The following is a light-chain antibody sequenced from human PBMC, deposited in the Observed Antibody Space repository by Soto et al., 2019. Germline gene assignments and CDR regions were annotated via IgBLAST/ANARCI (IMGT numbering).Light chain of an antibody. J-gene: IGKJ5*01. V-gene: IGKV3-20*01. CDR1: QSVSSSY. CDR2: GAS. CDR3: QQYGGSIT. Sequence: IVLTQSPGILSLSPGERATLSCRASQSVSSSYLAWYQQKPGQAPRLLIYGASSRATGIPDRFSGSGSGTDFTLTISRLEPEDFAVYYCQQYGGSITFGQGTRLEIK.